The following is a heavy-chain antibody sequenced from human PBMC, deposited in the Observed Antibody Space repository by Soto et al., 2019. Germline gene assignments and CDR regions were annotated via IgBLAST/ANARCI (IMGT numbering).Heavy chain of an antibody. CDR3: TTGPNLRPLAAFDI. CDR1: GFTFKNAW. Sequence: PGGSLRLSCAASGFTFKNAWMNWVRQAPGKGLEWVGHIKSKTDGETIDYAAPVKGRFTISRDDSKNTLYLQMNSLKTEDTAVYYCTTGPNLRPLAAFDIWGQGTVVTVSS. J-gene: IGHJ3*02. V-gene: IGHV3-15*01. CDR2: IKSKTDGETI.